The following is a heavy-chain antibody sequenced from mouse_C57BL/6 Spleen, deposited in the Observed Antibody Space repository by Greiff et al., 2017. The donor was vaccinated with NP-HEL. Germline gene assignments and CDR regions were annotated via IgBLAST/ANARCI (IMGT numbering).Heavy chain of an antibody. V-gene: IGHV1-69*01. CDR1: GYTFTSYW. J-gene: IGHJ4*01. CDR3: ARALDGYYAMDD. D-gene: IGHD2-3*01. Sequence: QVQLQQPGAELVMPGASVKLSCKASGYTFTSYWMHWVKQRPGQGLEWIGEIDPSDSYTNYNQKFKGKSTLTVDKSSSTAYMQLSSLTSEDSAVYYCARALDGYYAMDDWGQGTSVTVSS. CDR2: IDPSDSYT.